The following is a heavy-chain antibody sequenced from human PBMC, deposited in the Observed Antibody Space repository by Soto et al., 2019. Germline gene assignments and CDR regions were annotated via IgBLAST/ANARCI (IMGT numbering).Heavy chain of an antibody. CDR3: ARRRTSAIDY. D-gene: IGHD1-1*01. V-gene: IGHV3-23*01. Sequence: EVQLLESGGCLVQPGGSLRLSCVASGFTFSIYNMNWVRQAPGKGLEWVSVITGSGDYTNYADSVKGRFTISRDNSKNTLYLQMNSMRAEDTAVYFCARRRTSAIDYWGQGTLVTVSS. CDR1: GFTFSIYN. CDR2: ITGSGDYT. J-gene: IGHJ4*02.